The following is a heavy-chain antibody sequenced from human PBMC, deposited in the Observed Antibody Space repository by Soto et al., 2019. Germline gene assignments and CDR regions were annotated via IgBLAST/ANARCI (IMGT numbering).Heavy chain of an antibody. J-gene: IGHJ4*02. CDR3: ARRGQWLVPDY. Sequence: SETLSLTCAVYGGSFSGYYWGWIRQPPGKGLEWIGEINHSGSTNYNPSLKSRVTISVDTSKNQFSLKLSSVTTADTAVYYCARRGQWLVPDYWGQGTLVTVSS. CDR2: INHSGST. CDR1: GGSFSGYY. D-gene: IGHD6-19*01. V-gene: IGHV4-34*01.